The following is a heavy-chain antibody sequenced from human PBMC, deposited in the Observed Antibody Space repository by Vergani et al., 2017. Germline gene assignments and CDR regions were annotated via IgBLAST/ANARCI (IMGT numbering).Heavy chain of an antibody. Sequence: EVQLVESGGGLVQPGGSLRLSCAASGFTFSSYWMSWVRQAPGKGLEWVSAISGSGGSTYYADSVKGRFTISRDNSKNTLYLQMNSLRAEDTAVYYCAKDRPAMIPRRGAFDIWGQGTMVTVSS. CDR3: AKDRPAMIPRRGAFDI. D-gene: IGHD3-22*01. CDR1: GFTFSSYW. J-gene: IGHJ3*02. CDR2: ISGSGGST. V-gene: IGHV3-23*04.